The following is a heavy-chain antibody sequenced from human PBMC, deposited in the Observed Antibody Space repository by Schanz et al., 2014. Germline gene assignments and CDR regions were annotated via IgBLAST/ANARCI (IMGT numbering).Heavy chain of an antibody. Sequence: QVQLQESGPGLLKPSETLSLTCTVSGGSIRSYFWSWIRQPPGKGLEWIGYIYYSGSSDYNPSLKSRVTISIDTSNNQFSLKLGAVTAADTAMYYCARLSRHDEAFDIWGQGTMVAVSS. CDR1: GGSIRSYF. CDR3: ARLSRHDEAFDI. J-gene: IGHJ3*02. V-gene: IGHV4-59*12. D-gene: IGHD2-2*01. CDR2: IYYSGSS.